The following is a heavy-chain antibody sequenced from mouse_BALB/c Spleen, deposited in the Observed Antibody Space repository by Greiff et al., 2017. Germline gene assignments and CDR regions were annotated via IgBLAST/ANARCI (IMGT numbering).Heavy chain of an antibody. CDR2: ISNGGGST. J-gene: IGHJ4*01. Sequence: EVHLVESGGGLVQPGGSLKLSCAASGFTFSSYTMSWVRQTPEKRLEWVAYISNGGGSTYYPDTVKGRFTISRDNAKNTLYLQMSSLKSEDTAMYYCARHFMDYWGQGTSVTVAS. V-gene: IGHV5-12-2*01. CDR3: ARHFMDY. CDR1: GFTFSSYT.